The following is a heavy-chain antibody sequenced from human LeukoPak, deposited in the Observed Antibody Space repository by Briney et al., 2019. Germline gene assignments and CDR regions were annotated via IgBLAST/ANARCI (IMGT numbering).Heavy chain of an antibody. CDR1: GYTFSGYY. CDR3: AREGDFRSGSDAFDI. Sequence: GASVKVSCKASGYTFSGYYMHWVRQAPGQGLEWMGWINPNSGGTNYAQKFQGRVTMTRDTSISTAYMELSRLRSDDTAVYYCAREGDFRSGSDAFDIWGHGTMVTVSS. V-gene: IGHV1-2*02. J-gene: IGHJ3*02. D-gene: IGHD3-3*01. CDR2: INPNSGGT.